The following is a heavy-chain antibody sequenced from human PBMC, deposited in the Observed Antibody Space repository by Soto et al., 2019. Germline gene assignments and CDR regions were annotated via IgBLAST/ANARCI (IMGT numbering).Heavy chain of an antibody. Sequence: PGGSLRLSCAASGFAFDSYWMHWVRQVPGEGRVSRINTDGSSTTYADSVKGRFTISRDNAKNTLYLQMDRQRAEDTGVYYCTRDPGAYSSTWSFYFDSWGQGTLVTVSS. CDR2: INTDGSST. CDR1: GFAFDSYW. J-gene: IGHJ4*02. V-gene: IGHV3-74*01. CDR3: TRDPGAYSSTWSFYFDS. D-gene: IGHD6-13*01.